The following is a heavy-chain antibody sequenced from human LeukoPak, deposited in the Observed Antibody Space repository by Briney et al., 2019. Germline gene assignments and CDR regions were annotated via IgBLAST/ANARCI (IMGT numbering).Heavy chain of an antibody. CDR2: IREGDGGT. CDR3: TKVRPPPGSGWYGGDDD. CDR1: GFIFSSHW. J-gene: IGHJ4*02. V-gene: IGHV3-23*01. D-gene: IGHD6-19*01. Sequence: GGSLRLSCTSSGFIFSSHWMNWVRQAPGKGLEWVSSIREGDGGTDYADSVKGRFTISRDNFKNIVDLQMTSLRAEDTAMYFCTKVRPPPGSGWYGGDDDWGQGTLVTVSS.